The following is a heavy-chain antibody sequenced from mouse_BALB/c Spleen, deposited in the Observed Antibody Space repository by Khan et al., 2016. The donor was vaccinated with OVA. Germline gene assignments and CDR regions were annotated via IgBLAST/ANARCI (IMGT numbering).Heavy chain of an antibody. CDR3: ARSGTGSFAY. V-gene: IGHV1-77*01. J-gene: IGHJ3*01. Sequence: QVQLKQSGAELARPGASVKLSCKASGYTFTDYYLNWVKQRTGQGLEWIGDIYPGSGNTYYNERFKGKATLTADKSSSTAYMQLSSLTSEDSAVYVCARSGTGSFAYWGQGTLVTVSA. D-gene: IGHD4-1*01. CDR2: IYPGSGNT. CDR1: GYTFTDYY.